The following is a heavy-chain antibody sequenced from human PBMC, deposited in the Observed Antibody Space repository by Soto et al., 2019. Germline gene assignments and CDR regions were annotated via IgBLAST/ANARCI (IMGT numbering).Heavy chain of an antibody. CDR2: INHSGST. J-gene: IGHJ5*02. CDR3: ARGAGQIFGVVMYNLFDP. CDR1: GGSFSGYY. D-gene: IGHD3-3*01. V-gene: IGHV4-34*01. Sequence: QVQLQQWGAGLLKPSETLSLTCAVYGGSFSGYYWSWIRQPPGKGLEWIGEINHSGSTNYNPSLKSRVTISVDTSKNQFSLKLSSVTAADTAVYYCARGAGQIFGVVMYNLFDPWGQGTLVTVSS.